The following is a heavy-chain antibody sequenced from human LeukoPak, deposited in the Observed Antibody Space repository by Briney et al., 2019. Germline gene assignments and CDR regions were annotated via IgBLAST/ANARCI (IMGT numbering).Heavy chain of an antibody. CDR2: IYYSGST. CDR3: ARASYTVTTDYYGMDI. V-gene: IGHV4-59*01. Sequence: NPSETLSLTCTVSGGSISSYYWSWIRQPPGKGLEWIGYIYYSGSTNYNPSLKSRVTISVDTSKNQFSLKLSSVTAADTAVYYCARASYTVTTDYYGMDIWGQGTTVTVSS. J-gene: IGHJ6*02. D-gene: IGHD4-17*01. CDR1: GGSISSYY.